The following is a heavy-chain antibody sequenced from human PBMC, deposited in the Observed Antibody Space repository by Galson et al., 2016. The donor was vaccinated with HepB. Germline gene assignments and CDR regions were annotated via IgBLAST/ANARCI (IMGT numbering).Heavy chain of an antibody. CDR2: IYWDDDK. CDR1: GFSLSTSGVA. V-gene: IGHV2-5*02. CDR3: AHRLNQFYDILTGYRGGFDY. J-gene: IGHJ4*02. Sequence: PALVKPTQTLTLTCTFSGFSLSTSGVAVGWIRQPPGKALEWLALIYWDDDKRYSPSLKSRLTITKDTSKNQVVLTMTNMDPVDTATYYCAHRLNQFYDILTGYRGGFDYWGQGTLVTVSS. D-gene: IGHD3-9*01.